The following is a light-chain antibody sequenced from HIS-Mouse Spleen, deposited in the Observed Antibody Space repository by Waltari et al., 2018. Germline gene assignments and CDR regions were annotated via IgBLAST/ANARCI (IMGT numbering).Light chain of an antibody. CDR3: SSYTSSSFNVV. J-gene: IGLJ2*01. CDR1: STDCGGYTY. Sequence: QSALTQPASVSGSPGQSITISCTGTSTDCGGYTYAPLYQQHPGKAPKLMIYDVSNRPSGVSNRFSGSKSGNTASLTISGLQAEDEADYYCSSYTSSSFNVVFGGGTKLTVL. CDR2: DVS. V-gene: IGLV2-14*03.